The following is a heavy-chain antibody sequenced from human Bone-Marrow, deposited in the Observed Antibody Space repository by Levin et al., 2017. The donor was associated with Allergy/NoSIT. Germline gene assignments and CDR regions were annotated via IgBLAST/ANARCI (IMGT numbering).Heavy chain of an antibody. J-gene: IGHJ4*02. V-gene: IGHV3-74*01. D-gene: IGHD6-13*01. CDR3: ARRTYSSSWYYFDY. CDR2: INSDGSST. CDR1: GFTFSSYW. Sequence: ETLSLTCAASGFTFSSYWMHWVRQAPGKGLVWVSRINSDGSSTSYADSVKGRFTISRDNAKNTLYLQMNSLRAEDTAVYYCARRTYSSSWYYFDYWGQGTLVTVSS.